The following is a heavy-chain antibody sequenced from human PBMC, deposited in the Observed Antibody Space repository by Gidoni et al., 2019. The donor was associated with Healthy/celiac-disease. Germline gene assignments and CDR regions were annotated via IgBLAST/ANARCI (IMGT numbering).Heavy chain of an antibody. Sequence: QVQLQESGPGLVKPSQNLSLTCTDSGGSISSGSYYWSWIRQPAGKGLEWIGRIYTSGSTNYNPSLKSRVTISVDTSKNQFSLKLSSVTAADTAVYYCAREGMTRDFDYWGQGTLVTVSS. J-gene: IGHJ4*02. CDR2: IYTSGST. V-gene: IGHV4-61*02. D-gene: IGHD2-21*02. CDR1: GGSISSGSYY. CDR3: AREGMTRDFDY.